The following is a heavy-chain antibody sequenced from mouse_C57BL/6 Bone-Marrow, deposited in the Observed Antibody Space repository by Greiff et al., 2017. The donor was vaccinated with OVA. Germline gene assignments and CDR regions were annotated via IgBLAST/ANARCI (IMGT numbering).Heavy chain of an antibody. Sequence: EVQLQQSGPVLVKPASSVKMSCKASGYTFTDYYLNWVQQSPGKSLEWIGVINPYNGGTSYNQQFTGKATLTDDKSSSTAYMELNSLTAEDSAVDYCARDGYYVGYADWGKGTLVT. J-gene: IGHJ3*01. CDR3: ARDGYYVGYAD. D-gene: IGHD2-3*01. CDR2: INPYNGGT. V-gene: IGHV1-19*01. CDR1: GYTFTDYY.